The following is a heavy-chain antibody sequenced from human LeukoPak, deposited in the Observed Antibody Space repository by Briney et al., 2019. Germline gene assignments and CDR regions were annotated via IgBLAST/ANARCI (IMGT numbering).Heavy chain of an antibody. V-gene: IGHV3-23*01. D-gene: IGHD3-22*01. J-gene: IGHJ2*01. CDR3: ARKRYDNSGYPYWCFDL. CDR2: ISGSGGST. Sequence: GGSLRLSCAASGFTFSDYAMSWVRQAPGKGLEWVSAISGSGGSTYYADSVKGRFTISRDNARNSLYLQMNSLRAEDTAVYYCARKRYDNSGYPYWCFDLWGRGTLVTVSS. CDR1: GFTFSDYA.